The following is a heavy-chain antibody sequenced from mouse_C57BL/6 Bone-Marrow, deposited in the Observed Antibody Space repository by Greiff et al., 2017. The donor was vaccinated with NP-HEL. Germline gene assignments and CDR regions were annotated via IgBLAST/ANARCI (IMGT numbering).Heavy chain of an antibody. J-gene: IGHJ4*01. CDR1: GFTFTDYY. V-gene: IGHV7-3*01. Sequence: EVQGVESGGGLVQPGGSLSLSCAASGFTFTDYYMSWVRQPPGKALEWLGFIRNKANGYTTEYSASVKGRFTISRDNSQSILYLQMNALRAEDSATYYCARSPGYGSRGYAMDYWGQGTSVTVSS. D-gene: IGHD1-1*01. CDR2: IRNKANGYTT. CDR3: ARSPGYGSRGYAMDY.